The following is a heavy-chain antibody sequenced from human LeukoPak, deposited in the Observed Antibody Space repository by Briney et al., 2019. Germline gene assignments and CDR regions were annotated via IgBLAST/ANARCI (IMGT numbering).Heavy chain of an antibody. D-gene: IGHD4-23*01. CDR1: GDSVSTAIDA. J-gene: IGHJ3*01. CDR2: TYYNSKWYT. CDR3: VRLNSRRKAFDV. Sequence: SQTLSLTCALSGDSVSTAIDAWDWSRQSPSRGVERVGGTYYNSKWYTDYAVSVSGRTTVNPDTPRNKLSLQVSFVTHEDTAVYHCVRLNSRRKAFDVWGQGTMVTVSS. V-gene: IGHV6-1*01.